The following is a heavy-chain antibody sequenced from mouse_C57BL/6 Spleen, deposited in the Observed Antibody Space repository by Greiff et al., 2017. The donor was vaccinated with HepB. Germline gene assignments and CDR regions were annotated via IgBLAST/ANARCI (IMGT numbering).Heavy chain of an antibody. J-gene: IGHJ2*01. CDR1: GYTFTSYW. D-gene: IGHD2-1*01. CDR2: INPSNGGT. CDR3: ARRGIYYGNYDSLDY. V-gene: IGHV1-53*01. Sequence: QVQLQQSGTELVKPGASVKLSCKASGYTFTSYWMHWVKQRPGQGLEWIGNINPSNGGTNYNEKFKSKATLTVDKSSSTAYMQLSSLTSEDSAVYYCARRGIYYGNYDSLDYWGQGTTLTVSS.